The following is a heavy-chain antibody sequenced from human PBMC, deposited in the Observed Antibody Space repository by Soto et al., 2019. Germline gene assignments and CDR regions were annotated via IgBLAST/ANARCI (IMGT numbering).Heavy chain of an antibody. V-gene: IGHV1-8*01. D-gene: IGHD3-16*01. Sequence: ASVKVFCKASGYSFTNNDVSWVRQATGQGLEWMGWMNPGSGDTGYAQKFQGRVTMTRDISTATAYMELSSLRSDDTATYYCARMATFGSLNWFDPRGQGTLVTVS. J-gene: IGHJ5*02. CDR1: GYSFTNND. CDR2: MNPGSGDT. CDR3: ARMATFGSLNWFDP.